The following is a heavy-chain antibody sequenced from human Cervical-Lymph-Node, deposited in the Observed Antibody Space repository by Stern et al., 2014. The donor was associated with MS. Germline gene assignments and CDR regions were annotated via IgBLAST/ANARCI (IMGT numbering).Heavy chain of an antibody. CDR2: IYYRGST. CDR1: GGSISSSSYY. V-gene: IGHV4-39*01. J-gene: IGHJ4*02. D-gene: IGHD5-18*01. Sequence: QLQLQESGPGLVKPSETLSLTCTVSGGSISSSSYYWGWIRQPPGKGLEWIGSIYYRGSTYSTPAPKSGAPISEDTSKNHFALKLGSVTAADTAVYYCARLDRGYSYHWGQGTLVTVSS. CDR3: ARLDRGYSYH.